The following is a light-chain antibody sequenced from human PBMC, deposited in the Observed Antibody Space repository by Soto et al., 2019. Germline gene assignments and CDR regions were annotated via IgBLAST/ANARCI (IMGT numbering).Light chain of an antibody. CDR2: DAS. Sequence: DIQMTQSPSTLSASVGDRVTITCRASQSISSWLAWYQQKPGKAPKLLIYDASSLDSGVPSRFSGSGSGTEFTLTISSLQPDDFTTYYCQQYYSYSPLTFGGGTKVEIK. V-gene: IGKV1-5*01. CDR3: QQYYSYSPLT. CDR1: QSISSW. J-gene: IGKJ4*01.